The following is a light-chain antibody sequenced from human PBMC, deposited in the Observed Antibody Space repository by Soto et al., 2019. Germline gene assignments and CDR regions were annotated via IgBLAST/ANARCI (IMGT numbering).Light chain of an antibody. V-gene: IGLV1-40*01. CDR1: SSNIGPGYD. CDR2: ANN. Sequence: QPVLPQPPSVSGAPGPRVSISCTGSSSNIGPGYDVHWYQQLPGTAPNLLIYANNNRPSGVPDRFAVSKSGTSVSLAITGRDSDDEADYYCQSYDSRLSGYVFGTGTKVTVL. J-gene: IGLJ1*01. CDR3: QSYDSRLSGYV.